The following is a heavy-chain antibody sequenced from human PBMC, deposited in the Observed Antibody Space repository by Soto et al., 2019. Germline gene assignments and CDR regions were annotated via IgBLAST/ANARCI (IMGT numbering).Heavy chain of an antibody. V-gene: IGHV1-3*01. CDR3: ARGVVENYYYYYYGMDV. CDR1: GYFFTSFA. J-gene: IGHJ6*02. CDR2: INPANGDR. Sequence: GASVKVSCKASGYFFTSFAIHWVRQAPGQRLEWMGWINPANGDRRYSQTFQGRVTFTRDTSATTVYMELSSLRSEDTAVYYCARGVVENYYYYYYGMDVWGQGTTVTVSS. D-gene: IGHD3-3*01.